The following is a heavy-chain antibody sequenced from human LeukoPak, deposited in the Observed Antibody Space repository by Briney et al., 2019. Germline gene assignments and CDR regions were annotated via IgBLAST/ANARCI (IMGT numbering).Heavy chain of an antibody. V-gene: IGHV4/OR15-8*02. CDR3: ARLPYCSSTSCYRGAFDI. J-gene: IGHJ3*02. CDR2: ISHSGNL. Sequence: PSETLSLTCAVSSGFISSSNWWSWVRQSPGKGLEWIGEISHSGNLNYNPSLKSRVTISIEKSKNQFSLRLTSVTAADTAVYYCARLPYCSSTSCYRGAFDIWGQGTMVTVSS. D-gene: IGHD2-2*01. CDR1: SGFISSSNW.